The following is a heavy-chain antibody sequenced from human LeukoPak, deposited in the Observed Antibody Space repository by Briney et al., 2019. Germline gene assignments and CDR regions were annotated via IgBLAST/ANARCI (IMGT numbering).Heavy chain of an antibody. Sequence: GWSLRLSCAASGFTFSSYSMNWVRQAPGKGLEGVSSISSSSSYIYYADSVKGRFTISRDNAKNSLYLQMNSLRAEDTAVYYCASHMVATGRDYWGQGTLVTVSS. CDR3: ASHMVATGRDY. J-gene: IGHJ4*02. V-gene: IGHV3-21*01. CDR1: GFTFSSYS. CDR2: ISSSSSYI. D-gene: IGHD5-12*01.